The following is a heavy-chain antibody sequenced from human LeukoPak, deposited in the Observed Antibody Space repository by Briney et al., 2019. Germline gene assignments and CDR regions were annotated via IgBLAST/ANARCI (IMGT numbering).Heavy chain of an antibody. D-gene: IGHD6-19*01. CDR3: AKTDSSGWYGRIFDI. Sequence: GGSLRLSCAASGFTFSSYAMSWVSQAPGKRLEWVSAISGSGGSTYYADSVKGRFTITRDNSKNTLYLQMNSLRAEDTAVYYCAKTDSSGWYGRIFDIWGQGTMVTVSS. CDR1: GFTFSSYA. V-gene: IGHV3-23*01. J-gene: IGHJ3*02. CDR2: ISGSGGST.